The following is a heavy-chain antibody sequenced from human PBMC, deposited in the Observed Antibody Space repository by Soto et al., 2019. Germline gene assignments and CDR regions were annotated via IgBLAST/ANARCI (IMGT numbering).Heavy chain of an antibody. Sequence: ASVKVSCKASGYTFTDYFIHWVRQDPGKGFEWMGWINPKSRGTTYAQKFQGRVTMTRDTSNSTAYMELRGLRSDDTAVYYCARVTLKAGNWFDPWGQGTLVTVSS. CDR3: ARVTLKAGNWFDP. CDR1: GYTFTDYF. V-gene: IGHV1-2*02. J-gene: IGHJ5*02. CDR2: INPKSRGT.